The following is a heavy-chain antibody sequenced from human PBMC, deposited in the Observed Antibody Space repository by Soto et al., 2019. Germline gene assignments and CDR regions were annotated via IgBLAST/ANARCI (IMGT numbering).Heavy chain of an antibody. CDR2: ISAYNGNT. V-gene: IGHV1-18*01. CDR3: ARDQCSSTSCYTGLGAFDI. D-gene: IGHD2-2*02. Sequence: ASVKVSCKASGYTFTSYGISWVRQAPGQGLEWMGWISAYNGNTNYAQKLQGRVTMTTDTSTSTAYMELRSLRSDDTAVYYCARDQCSSTSCYTGLGAFDIWGQGTMVTVSS. J-gene: IGHJ3*02. CDR1: GYTFTSYG.